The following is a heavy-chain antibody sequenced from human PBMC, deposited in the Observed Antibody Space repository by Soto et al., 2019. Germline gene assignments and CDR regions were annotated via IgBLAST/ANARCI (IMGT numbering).Heavy chain of an antibody. D-gene: IGHD2-15*01. CDR1: GGSISSSSYY. J-gene: IGHJ6*03. CDR2: IYYSGST. V-gene: IGHV4-39*01. Sequence: SETLSLTCTFSGGSISSSSYYWGWIRQPPGKGLEWIGSIYYSGSTYYNPSLKSRVTISVDTSKNQFSLKLSSVTAADTAVYYCARHGQGGGIYYYYYYYMDVWGKGTTVTVSS. CDR3: ARHGQGGGIYYYYYYYMDV.